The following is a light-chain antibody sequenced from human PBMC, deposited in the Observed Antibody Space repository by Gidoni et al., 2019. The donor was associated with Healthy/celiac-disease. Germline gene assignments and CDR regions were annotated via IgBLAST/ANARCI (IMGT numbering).Light chain of an antibody. CDR3: QQYGSSPRSIT. CDR2: GAS. CDR1: QSVSSSY. Sequence: EIVLTQSPGTLSLSPGERATLSCRASQSVSSSYLAWYQQKPGQAPRLLIHGASSRATGIPDRFSGSGSGTDFTLTISRLEPEDVAVYYCQQYGSSPRSITFGQGTRLEIK. J-gene: IGKJ5*01. V-gene: IGKV3-20*01.